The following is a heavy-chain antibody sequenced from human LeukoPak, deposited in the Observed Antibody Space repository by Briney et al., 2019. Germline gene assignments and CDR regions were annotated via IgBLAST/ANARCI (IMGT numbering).Heavy chain of an antibody. CDR2: INHSGST. D-gene: IGHD4-17*01. CDR3: AGGRYGDQNWFDP. Sequence: SETLSLTCAVYGGSFSGYYWSWIRQPPGKGLEWIGEINHSGSTNYNPSLKSRVTISVDTSKNQFSLKLSSVTAADTAVYYCAGGRYGDQNWFDPWGQGTLVTVSS. V-gene: IGHV4-34*01. CDR1: GGSFSGYY. J-gene: IGHJ5*02.